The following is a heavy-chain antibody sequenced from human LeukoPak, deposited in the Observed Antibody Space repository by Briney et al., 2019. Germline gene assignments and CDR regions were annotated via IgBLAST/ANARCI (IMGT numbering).Heavy chain of an antibody. Sequence: GSLRLSCAASGFTFSSYWMSWVRQAPGKELEWVANIKQDGSEKYYVDSVKGRFTISRDNAKNSLYLQMNSLRAEDTAVYYCARDLSGWELQEYWGQGTLVTVSS. D-gene: IGHD1-26*01. CDR3: ARDLSGWELQEY. CDR2: IKQDGSEK. J-gene: IGHJ4*02. CDR1: GFTFSSYW. V-gene: IGHV3-7*01.